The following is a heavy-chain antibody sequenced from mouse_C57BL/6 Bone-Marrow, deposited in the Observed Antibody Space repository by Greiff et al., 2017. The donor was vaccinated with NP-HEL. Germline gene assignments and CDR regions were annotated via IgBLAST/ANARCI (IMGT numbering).Heavy chain of an antibody. CDR2: ISSGGDYI. CDR3: TRGGTTVAFDS. D-gene: IGHD1-1*01. Sequence: EVKLQESGEGLVKPGGSLKLSCAASGFTFSSYAMSWVRQTPEKRLEWVAYISSGGDYIYYADTVKGRFTISRDNARNTLYLQMSSLKSEDTAMYYCTRGGTTVAFDSWGQGTTLTVSS. J-gene: IGHJ2*01. V-gene: IGHV5-9-1*02. CDR1: GFTFSSYA.